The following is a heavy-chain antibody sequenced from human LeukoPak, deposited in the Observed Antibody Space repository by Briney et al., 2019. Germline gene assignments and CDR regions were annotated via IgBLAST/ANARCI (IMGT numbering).Heavy chain of an antibody. CDR1: GDFISSYY. CDR3: AKDHGSYFDY. Sequence: SETLSLTCTVSGDFISSYYYSWLRQPAGKGLEWVGRIYSSGSTDYNPSLKSRVTMSVDTSKNQFSLKLRSVTAADTAVYYCAKDHGSYFDYWGQGTLVTVSS. J-gene: IGHJ4*02. CDR2: IYSSGST. V-gene: IGHV4-4*07. D-gene: IGHD1-26*01.